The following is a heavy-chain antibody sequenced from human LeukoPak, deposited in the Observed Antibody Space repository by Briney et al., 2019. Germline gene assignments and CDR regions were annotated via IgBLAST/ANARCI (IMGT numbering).Heavy chain of an antibody. CDR1: GGTFSSYA. Sequence: GASVKVSCKASGGTFSSYAISWVRQAPGQGLEWMGRIIPILGIANYAQKFQGRVTITADKSTSTAYMELSSLRSEDTAVYYCAKVAVVIPAAGSNLDYWGQGTLVTVSS. V-gene: IGHV1-69*04. CDR3: AKVAVVIPAAGSNLDY. CDR2: IIPILGIA. D-gene: IGHD2-2*01. J-gene: IGHJ4*02.